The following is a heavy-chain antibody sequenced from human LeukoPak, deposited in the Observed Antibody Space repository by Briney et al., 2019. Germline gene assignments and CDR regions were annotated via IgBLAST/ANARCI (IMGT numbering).Heavy chain of an antibody. CDR1: GFTFSSYW. Sequence: GGSLRLSCAASGFTFSSYWMSWVRQAPGKGLEWVANIKQDGSEKYYVDSVKGRFTISRDNAKNSLYLQMNSLRDEDTAVYYCARDPQYQLLSLDYWGQGTLVTVSS. CDR3: ARDPQYQLLSLDY. CDR2: IKQDGSEK. V-gene: IGHV3-7*01. D-gene: IGHD2-2*01. J-gene: IGHJ4*02.